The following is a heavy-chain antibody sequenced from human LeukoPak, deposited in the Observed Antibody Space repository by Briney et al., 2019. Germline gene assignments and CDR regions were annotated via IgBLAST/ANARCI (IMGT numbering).Heavy chain of an antibody. Sequence: PGGSLRLSCGASGFTFDDYAMHWIRQAPGKGLEWVSFISGDAVTSYYADSVKGRFTISRDNSKNSLYLQMNSLTTEDTAFYYCAKDRSYGASYYAFDFWGHGTLVTVSS. CDR3: AKDRSYGASYYAFDF. CDR1: GFTFDDYA. CDR2: ISGDAVTS. J-gene: IGHJ4*01. V-gene: IGHV3-43*02. D-gene: IGHD1-26*01.